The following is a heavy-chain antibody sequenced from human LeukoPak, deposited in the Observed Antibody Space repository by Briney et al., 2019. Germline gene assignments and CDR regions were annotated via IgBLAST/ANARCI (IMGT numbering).Heavy chain of an antibody. V-gene: IGHV3-23*01. D-gene: IGHD2-2*01. J-gene: IGHJ6*02. Sequence: GGSLRLSCAASGFTFSSYAMSWVRQAPGKGLQWVSGINTSGGSTYYADSVKGRFTISRDNSKNTLYLQMNSLRAEDTAVYYCARDLVPAARRFGVRLGYYYGMDVWGQGTTVTVSS. CDR1: GFTFSSYA. CDR3: ARDLVPAARRFGVRLGYYYGMDV. CDR2: INTSGGST.